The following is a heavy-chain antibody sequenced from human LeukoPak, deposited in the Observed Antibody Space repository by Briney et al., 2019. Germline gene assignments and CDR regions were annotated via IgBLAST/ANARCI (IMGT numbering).Heavy chain of an antibody. CDR2: MNPNSANT. J-gene: IGHJ4*02. Sequence: ASVKVSCKAFGYTFTSYDTNWVRQATGQGLEWMGWMNPNSANTGYAQKFQGRVTISRDTSKSTAYMELSSLRSGDTAVYYCARTLPGGVVDYWGQGTLVTVSS. V-gene: IGHV1-8*03. D-gene: IGHD1-14*01. CDR3: ARTLPGGVVDY. CDR1: GYTFTSYD.